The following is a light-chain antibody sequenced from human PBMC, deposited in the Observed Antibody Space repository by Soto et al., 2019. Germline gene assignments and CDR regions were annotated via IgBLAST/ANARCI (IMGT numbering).Light chain of an antibody. CDR3: QQYNSYSWT. Sequence: DIQMTQSPSTLSASVGDRVTITCRASQSISSWLAWYQQKLGKAPKLLIYKASTLESGVPSRFSGSISGTEFTLTIRSLQPDDFATYYCQQYNSYSWTFGQGTKKEIK. V-gene: IGKV1-5*03. CDR1: QSISSW. J-gene: IGKJ1*01. CDR2: KAS.